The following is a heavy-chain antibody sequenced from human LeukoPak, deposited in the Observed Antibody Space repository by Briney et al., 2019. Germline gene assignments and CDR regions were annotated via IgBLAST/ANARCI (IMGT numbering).Heavy chain of an antibody. Sequence: VGSLTLSCAASGFTFVDYAMQCVRQAPGKGLVWVSVIYSGGSPVYAESVQGRFTISRDNSKNTLYLQMNSLRAEDTAVYYCASSSGSYYNGLDYWGQGTLVTVSS. CDR1: GFTFVDYA. V-gene: IGHV3-23*03. D-gene: IGHD3-10*01. J-gene: IGHJ4*02. CDR2: IYSGGSP. CDR3: ASSSGSYYNGLDY.